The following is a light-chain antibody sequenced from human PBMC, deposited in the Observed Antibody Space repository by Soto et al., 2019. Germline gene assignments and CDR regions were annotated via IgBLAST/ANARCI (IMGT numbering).Light chain of an antibody. CDR2: QDT. V-gene: IGLV3-1*01. Sequence: SYELTQPPSVSVSPGQTASITCSGDKLGDKYASWYQQKSGQSPTLVIYQDTKRPSGIPARFSGSNSGNTATLTISGTQAMDEADYYCQAWDSSTAHVVFGGGTKLTVL. J-gene: IGLJ2*01. CDR1: KLGDKY. CDR3: QAWDSSTAHVV.